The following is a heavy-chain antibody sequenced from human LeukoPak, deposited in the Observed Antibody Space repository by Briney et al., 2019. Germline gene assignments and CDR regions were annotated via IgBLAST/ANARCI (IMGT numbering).Heavy chain of an antibody. J-gene: IGHJ6*03. D-gene: IGHD6-13*01. CDR1: GFTFDDYG. V-gene: IGHV3-20*04. CDR3: ARTAAGTRGGYYYYYYMDV. Sequence: GGSLRLSCAASGFTFDDYGMSWVRQAPGKGLEWVSGINWNGGSTGYADSVKGRFTISRDNAKNSLYLQMNSLRAEDTALYYCARTAAGTRGGYYYYYYMDVWGKGTTVTVSS. CDR2: INWNGGST.